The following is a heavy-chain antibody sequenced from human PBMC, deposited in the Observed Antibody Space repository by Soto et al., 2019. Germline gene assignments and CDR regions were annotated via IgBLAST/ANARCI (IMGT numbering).Heavy chain of an antibody. V-gene: IGHV5-51*01. CDR1: GYSFTTNW. D-gene: IGHD3-10*01. Sequence: PGESLKISCKASGYSFTTNWIGWVRQMPGKGLEWMGIIFPGDSDTRYSPSFQGQVTISADKSISTAYMELSSLRSEDTAVYYCARSWSGAKTALDYWGQGTLVTVSS. CDR2: IFPGDSDT. J-gene: IGHJ4*02. CDR3: ARSWSGAKTALDY.